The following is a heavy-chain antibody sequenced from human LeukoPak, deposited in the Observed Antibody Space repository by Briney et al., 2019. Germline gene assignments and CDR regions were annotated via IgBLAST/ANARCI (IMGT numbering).Heavy chain of an antibody. CDR2: IRYDGSNK. CDR3: VAPRYCSSTSCYNLDY. J-gene: IGHJ4*02. D-gene: IGHD2-2*02. V-gene: IGHV3-30*02. CDR1: GFTFSSYG. Sequence: GGSLRLSCAASGFTFSSYGMHWVRQAPGKGLEWVAFIRYDGSNKYYADSVKGRFTISRDNSKNTLYLQMNSLRAEDTAVYYCVAPRYCSSTSCYNLDYWGQGTLVTVSS.